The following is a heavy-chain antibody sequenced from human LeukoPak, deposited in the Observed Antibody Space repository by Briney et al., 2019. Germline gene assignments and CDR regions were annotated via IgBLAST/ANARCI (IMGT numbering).Heavy chain of an antibody. D-gene: IGHD5-12*01. V-gene: IGHV3-48*01. J-gene: IGHJ4*02. CDR2: ISSSSSTI. Sequence: PGGSVRLSCAASGFTFSSYSMNWVRQAPGKGLEWVSYISSSSSTIYYADSVKGRFTISRDNAKNSLYLQMNSLRAEDTAVYYCAESSSGYEYIDYWGPGTLVTVSS. CDR3: AESSSGYEYIDY. CDR1: GFTFSSYS.